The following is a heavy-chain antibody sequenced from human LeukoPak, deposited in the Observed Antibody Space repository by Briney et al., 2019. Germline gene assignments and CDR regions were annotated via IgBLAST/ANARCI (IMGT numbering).Heavy chain of an antibody. CDR1: RGSIRTYY. D-gene: IGHD1-1*01. Sequence: SETLSLTCTISRGSIRTYYWSWIRQPPGKGLEWIGYISTSWSTNYNPSLKSRVTISVDTSQNQFSLNLSSVTAADTAVYYCARRRTTGTTGYFDSWGQGTLVTVSS. J-gene: IGHJ4*02. CDR3: ARRRTTGTTGYFDS. V-gene: IGHV4-4*09. CDR2: ISTSWST.